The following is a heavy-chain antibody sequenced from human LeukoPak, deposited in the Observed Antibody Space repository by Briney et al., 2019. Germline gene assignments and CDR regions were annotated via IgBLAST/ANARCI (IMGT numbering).Heavy chain of an antibody. V-gene: IGHV3-30*02. CDR1: GFTFSSYG. J-gene: IGHJ4*02. CDR3: AKVLDDSSGYLQYYFDY. Sequence: GGSLRLSCAASGFTFSSYGMHWVRQAPAKGLEWVAFIRYDGSNKYYADSVKGRFTISRDNSKNTLYLQMNSLRAEETAVYYCAKVLDDSSGYLQYYFDYWGEGTLVTVSS. CDR2: IRYDGSNK. D-gene: IGHD3-22*01.